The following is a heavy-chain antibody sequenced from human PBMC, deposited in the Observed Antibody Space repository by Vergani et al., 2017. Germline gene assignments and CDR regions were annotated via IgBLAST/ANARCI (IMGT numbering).Heavy chain of an antibody. J-gene: IGHJ4*02. CDR2: IIPIFGTA. D-gene: IGHD3-22*01. CDR3: AGQYAYDSSGYYYAY. Sequence: QVQLVQSGAEVKKPGSSVKVSCKASGGTFSRYAISWVRQAPGQGPEWMGGIIPIFGTANYAQKFQGRVTITADETTSTAYMELSSLRSDDTAVYYCAGQYAYDSSGYYYAYWGQGTLVTVSS. V-gene: IGHV1-69*13. CDR1: GGTFSRYA.